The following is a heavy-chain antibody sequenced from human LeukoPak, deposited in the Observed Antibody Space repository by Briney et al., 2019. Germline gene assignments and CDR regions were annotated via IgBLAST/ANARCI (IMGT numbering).Heavy chain of an antibody. J-gene: IGHJ4*02. V-gene: IGHV3-30-3*01. D-gene: IGHD3-16*01. CDR1: GFTFSAYT. CDR3: ARGAYYDDTTEEEVY. CDR2: ISYDANRK. Sequence: GRSLRLSCAVSGFTFSAYTIHWVRQAPGKGLEWVAGISYDANRKYYSASVRGRFTISRDNSENTLYLQMNSLRTEDTAVYYCARGAYYDDTTEEEVYWGQGTLVTVSP.